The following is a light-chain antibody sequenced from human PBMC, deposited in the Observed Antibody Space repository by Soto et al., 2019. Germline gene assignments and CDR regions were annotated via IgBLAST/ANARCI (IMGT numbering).Light chain of an antibody. CDR1: QTINSW. V-gene: IGKV1-5*03. CDR2: KAS. J-gene: IGKJ1*01. Sequence: DIQMTQSPSTLSASVGDRVTMACRASQTINSWLAWFQQKPGKAPSLLVYKASTLESGVPSRFSGSGSGTEFTLTISRLQPDDFATYYCQQYDSYPWTFGQGTNVEI. CDR3: QQYDSYPWT.